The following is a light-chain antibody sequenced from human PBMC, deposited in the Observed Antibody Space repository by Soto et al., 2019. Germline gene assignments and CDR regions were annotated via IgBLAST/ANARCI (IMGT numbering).Light chain of an antibody. Sequence: VYKHSPGTLYSSPWYRSAQSFSPSQIGNNNYLAWYQQRPGQAPRLLIYGASTRAVGIPVRFSGGGSGTDFTLAITRLAPEDFAVYYCHQYGNGAYTFGQGTKVDIK. V-gene: IGKV3-20*01. J-gene: IGKJ2*01. CDR1: QIGNNNY. CDR2: GAS. CDR3: HQYGNGAYT.